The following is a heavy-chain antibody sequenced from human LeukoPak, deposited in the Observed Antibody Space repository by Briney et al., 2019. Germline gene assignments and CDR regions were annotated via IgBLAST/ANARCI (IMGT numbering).Heavy chain of an antibody. J-gene: IGHJ6*03. V-gene: IGHV4-34*01. CDR1: GGSFSGYY. CDR2: INHSGST. CDR3: ARGLGPIYYYHYYMDV. Sequence: PSETLSLTCAVYGGSFSGYYWSWIRQPPGKGLEWIGEINHSGSTNYNPSLKSRVTISVDTSKNQFSLKLSSVTAADTAVYYCARGLGPIYYYHYYMDVWGKGTTVTVSS.